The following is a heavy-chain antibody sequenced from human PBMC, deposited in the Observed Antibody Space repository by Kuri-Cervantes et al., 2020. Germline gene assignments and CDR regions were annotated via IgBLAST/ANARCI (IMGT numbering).Heavy chain of an antibody. J-gene: IGHJ5*02. CDR2: INHSGST. Sequence: GSLRLSCAVYGGSFSGYYWSWIRQPPGKGLEWIGEINHSGSTNYNPSLKSRVTISVDTSKNQFSLKLSSVTAADTAVYYCARRKAEYSYGDQDNWFDPWGQGTLVTVSS. V-gene: IGHV4-34*01. CDR1: GGSFSGYY. CDR3: ARRKAEYSYGDQDNWFDP. D-gene: IGHD5-18*01.